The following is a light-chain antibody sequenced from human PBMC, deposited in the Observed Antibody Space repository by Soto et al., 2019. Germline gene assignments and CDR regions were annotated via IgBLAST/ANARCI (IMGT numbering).Light chain of an antibody. J-gene: IGKJ2*01. CDR1: QSVSSSY. CDR2: GAS. CDR3: QQYGSSTTYT. Sequence: EIVLTQSPGTLSLSPGERATLSCRASQSVSSSYLAWYQQKPGQAPRLLIYGASSRATGIPVRFSGSGSGTDFTLTIRRLEPEDVAVYYCQQYGSSTTYTFGQGTKLEIK. V-gene: IGKV3-20*01.